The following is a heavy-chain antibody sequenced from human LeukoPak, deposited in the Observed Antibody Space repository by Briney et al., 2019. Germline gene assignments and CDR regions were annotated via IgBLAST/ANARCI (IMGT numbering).Heavy chain of an antibody. Sequence: PGGSLRLSCAASGFTFSSYGMHWVRQAPGKGLEWVAFIRYDGSNKYYADSVKGRFTISRDNSKNTLYLQMNSLRAEDTAVYYCAKSIRGRDYYYYYMDVWGKGTTVTISS. CDR2: IRYDGSNK. D-gene: IGHD3-10*01. J-gene: IGHJ6*03. V-gene: IGHV3-30*02. CDR3: AKSIRGRDYYYYYMDV. CDR1: GFTFSSYG.